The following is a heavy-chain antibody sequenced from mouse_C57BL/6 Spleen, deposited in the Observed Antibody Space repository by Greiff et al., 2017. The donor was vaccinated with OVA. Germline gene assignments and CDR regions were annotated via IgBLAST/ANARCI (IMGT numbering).Heavy chain of an antibody. CDR2: INPGSGGT. J-gene: IGHJ4*01. CDR3: AREELRLRAMDY. D-gene: IGHD3-2*02. V-gene: IGHV1-54*01. Sequence: QVQLKQSGAELVRPGTSVKVSCKASGYAFTNYLIEWVKQRPGQGLEWIGVINPGSGGTNYNEKFKGKATLTADKSSSTAYMQLSSLTSEDSAVYFCAREELRLRAMDYWGQGTSVTVSS. CDR1: GYAFTNYL.